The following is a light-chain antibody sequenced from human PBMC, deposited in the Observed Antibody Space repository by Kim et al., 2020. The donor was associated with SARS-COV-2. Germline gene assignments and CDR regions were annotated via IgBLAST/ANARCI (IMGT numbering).Light chain of an antibody. CDR2: GAS. V-gene: IGKV1-17*01. CDR1: QDIRND. J-gene: IGKJ5*01. Sequence: ASVGDRVTITCRASQDIRNDLGWYQQNPGRAPKRLIYGASSLQSGVPSRFSGSGSVTEFTLTIISVQPEDFATYFCLQHSTYPITFGQGTRLEIK. CDR3: LQHSTYPIT.